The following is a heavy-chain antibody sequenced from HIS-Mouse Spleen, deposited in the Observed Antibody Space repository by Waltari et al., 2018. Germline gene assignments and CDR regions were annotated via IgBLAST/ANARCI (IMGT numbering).Heavy chain of an antibody. CDR2: ISWNSGSI. CDR1: GFTFDDYA. Sequence: EVQLVESGGGLVQPGRSLRLSCAASGFTFDDYAMHWVRPAPGKGLEWVSGISWNSGSIGYADSVKGRFTISRDNAKNSLYLQMNSLRAEDTALYYCAKGIVGATYFDYWGQGTLVTVSS. CDR3: AKGIVGATYFDY. D-gene: IGHD1-26*01. V-gene: IGHV3-9*01. J-gene: IGHJ4*02.